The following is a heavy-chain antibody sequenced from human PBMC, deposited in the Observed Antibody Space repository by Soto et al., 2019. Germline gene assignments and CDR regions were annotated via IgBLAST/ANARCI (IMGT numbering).Heavy chain of an antibody. V-gene: IGHV3-23*01. CDR2: IVGSGGYT. Sequence: GGSLRLSCAASGFIFSTYCMSWVRQTPGKGLEWVSAIVGSGGYTSYADSVRGRFTISRDNSRNTLYLQMNSLRPEDTAVYYCAKGSALFDYWGQGTLVTVSP. D-gene: IGHD6-6*01. J-gene: IGHJ4*02. CDR3: AKGSALFDY. CDR1: GFIFSTYC.